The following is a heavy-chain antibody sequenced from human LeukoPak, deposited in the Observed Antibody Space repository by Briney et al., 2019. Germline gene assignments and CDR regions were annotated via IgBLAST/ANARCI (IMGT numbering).Heavy chain of an antibody. V-gene: IGHV1-8*01. Sequence: ASVKVSCKASGYTFTSYDINWVRQATGQGLEWMGWMNPNSGNTGYAQKFQGRVTMTRDTSTSTVYMELGSLRSEDTAVYYCARDRYDSSGYRFDYWGQGTLVTVSS. CDR2: MNPNSGNT. CDR1: GYTFTSYD. J-gene: IGHJ4*02. CDR3: ARDRYDSSGYRFDY. D-gene: IGHD3-22*01.